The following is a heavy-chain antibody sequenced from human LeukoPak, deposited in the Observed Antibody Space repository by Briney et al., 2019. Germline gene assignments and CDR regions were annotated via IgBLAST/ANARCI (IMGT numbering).Heavy chain of an antibody. J-gene: IGHJ4*02. CDR1: GFTFSSYL. V-gene: IGHV3-74*01. Sequence: GGSLRLSCAASGFTFSSYLMNWVRQAPGKGLVWVARINGDGSSTNYADSVKGRLTISRDNAKNTLYLQLNSLRAEDTAIYYCARSQGPYDSWGREPWSPSPQ. CDR2: INGDGSST. CDR3: ARSQGPYDS.